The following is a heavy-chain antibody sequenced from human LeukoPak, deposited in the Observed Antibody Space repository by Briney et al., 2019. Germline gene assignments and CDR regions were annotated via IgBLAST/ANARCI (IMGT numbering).Heavy chain of an antibody. CDR2: ISGSGGNT. CDR1: GFTFSSYA. V-gene: IGHV3-23*01. J-gene: IGHJ4*02. Sequence: GASLRLSCAASGFTFSSYAMSWVRQAPGKGLEWVSAISGSGGNTYYADSVKGRFTISRDNSKNTLYLQMNSLRAEDTAVYYCAKGDEWFGVYYFDYWGQGTLVTVSS. CDR3: AKGDEWFGVYYFDY. D-gene: IGHD3-10*01.